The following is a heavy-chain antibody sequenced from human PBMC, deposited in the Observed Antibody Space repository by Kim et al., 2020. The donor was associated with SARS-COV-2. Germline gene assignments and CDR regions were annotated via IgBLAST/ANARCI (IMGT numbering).Heavy chain of an antibody. CDR3: ARWGIVVAQDY. Sequence: ASVKVSCKSSGYKFTDYGISWVRQAPGQGLEWIGWINPNSGNANYAQKFQDRVTMTTETSTSTAFLELRGLRSDDSAVYYCARWGIVVAQDYWGQGTLVT. CDR1: GYKFTDYG. D-gene: IGHD3-22*01. V-gene: IGHV1-18*01. CDR2: INPNSGNA. J-gene: IGHJ1*01.